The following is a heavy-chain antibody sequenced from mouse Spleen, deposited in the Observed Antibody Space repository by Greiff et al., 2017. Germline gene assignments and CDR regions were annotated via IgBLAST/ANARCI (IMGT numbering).Heavy chain of an antibody. CDR2: INPYNGDT. J-gene: IGHJ4*01. CDR1: GYSFTGYF. CDR3: ARPPLRGDYAMDY. V-gene: IGHV1-20*02. D-gene: IGHD1-1*01. Sequence: VQLQQSGPELVKPGASVKISCKASGYSFTGYFMNWVMQSHGKSLEWIGRINPYNGDTFYNQKFKGKATLTVDKSSSTAHMELRSLASEDSAVYYCARPPLRGDYAMDYWGQGTSVTVSS.